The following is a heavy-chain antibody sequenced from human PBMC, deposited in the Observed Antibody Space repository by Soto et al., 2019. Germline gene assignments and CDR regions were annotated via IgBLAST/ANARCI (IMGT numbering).Heavy chain of an antibody. CDR1: GYTLTELS. J-gene: IGHJ2*01. CDR2: FDPEDGET. Sequence: ASVKVSCKVSGYTLTELSMHWVQQAPGKGLEWMGGFDPEDGETIYAQKFQGRVTMTEDTSTDTAYMELSSLRSEDTAVYYCATGYQAVAVHLGWYFDLWGRGTLVTVSS. V-gene: IGHV1-24*01. D-gene: IGHD6-19*01. CDR3: ATGYQAVAVHLGWYFDL.